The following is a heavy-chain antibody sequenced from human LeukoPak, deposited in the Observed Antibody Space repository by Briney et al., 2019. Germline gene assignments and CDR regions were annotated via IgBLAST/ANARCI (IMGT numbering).Heavy chain of an antibody. D-gene: IGHD6-25*01. CDR2: INSDGSTT. J-gene: IGHJ4*02. CDR3: AKGGVDY. Sequence: GGSLRLSCVVSGFTFSSYWMHWVRQAPGEGLVWVSRINSDGSTTMYADSVKGRFTISRDNAKNTVYLQMNSLRAEDTAVYYCAKGGVDYWGQGTLVTVSS. V-gene: IGHV3-74*03. CDR1: GFTFSSYW.